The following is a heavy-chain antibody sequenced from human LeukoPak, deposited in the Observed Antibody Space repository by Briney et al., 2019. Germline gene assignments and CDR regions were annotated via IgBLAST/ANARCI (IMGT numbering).Heavy chain of an antibody. Sequence: GGSLRLSCAASGFIFSKYAMSWVRQAPGKGLEWVSANSGSGGITYYADSVKGRFTISRDNSKSTLYLQMNSLRAEDTAVYYCANGDFSSGYSDYWGQGTLVTVSS. CDR3: ANGDFSSGYSDY. CDR2: NSGSGGIT. CDR1: GFIFSKYA. V-gene: IGHV3-23*01. J-gene: IGHJ4*02. D-gene: IGHD3-3*01.